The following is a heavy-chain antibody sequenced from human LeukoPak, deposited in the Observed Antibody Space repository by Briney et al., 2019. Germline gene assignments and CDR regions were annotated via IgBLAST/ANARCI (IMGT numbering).Heavy chain of an antibody. Sequence: QPGGSLRLSCAASGFTFDDYAMHWVRQAPGKGLEWVSGISWNSGSIGYADSVKGRFTISRDNAKNSLYLQMNSLRAEDMALYYCAKDIRGYSSGCIDYWGQGTLVTVSS. CDR3: AKDIRGYSSGCIDY. CDR2: ISWNSGSI. V-gene: IGHV3-9*03. J-gene: IGHJ4*02. CDR1: GFTFDDYA. D-gene: IGHD6-19*01.